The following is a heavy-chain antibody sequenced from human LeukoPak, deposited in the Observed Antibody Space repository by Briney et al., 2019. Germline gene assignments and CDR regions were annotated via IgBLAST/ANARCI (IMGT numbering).Heavy chain of an antibody. J-gene: IGHJ4*02. V-gene: IGHV4-34*01. CDR1: GGSFSGYY. Sequence: SETLSLTCAVYGGSFSGYYWSWIRQPPGKGLEWIGEINHSGSTNYNPSLKSRVTISVDTSKNQFSLKLSSVTAADTAVYYCARGRPNIVLMVYAIDCFDYWGQGTLVTVSS. CDR2: INHSGST. CDR3: ARGRPNIVLMVYAIDCFDY. D-gene: IGHD2-8*01.